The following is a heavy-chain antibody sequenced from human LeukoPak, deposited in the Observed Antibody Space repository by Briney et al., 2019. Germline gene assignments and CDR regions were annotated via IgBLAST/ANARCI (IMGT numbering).Heavy chain of an antibody. Sequence: SETLSLTCTVSGGSISSGGYYWSWIRQPPGKGLEWIGYIYHSGSTYYNPSLKSRVTISVDRSKNQFSLKLSSVTAADTAVYYCAREGAHDFWSGYPTHYFDYWGQGTLVTVSS. D-gene: IGHD3-3*01. CDR2: IYHSGST. CDR3: AREGAHDFWSGYPTHYFDY. V-gene: IGHV4-30-2*01. CDR1: GGSISSGGYY. J-gene: IGHJ4*02.